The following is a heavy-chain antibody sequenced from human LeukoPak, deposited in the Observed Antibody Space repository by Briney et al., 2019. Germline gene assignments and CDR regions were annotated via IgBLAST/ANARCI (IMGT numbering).Heavy chain of an antibody. CDR2: ITDSGRTI. D-gene: IGHD2-15*01. CDR3: ARGIVVVVTATSNWFDP. J-gene: IGHJ5*02. Sequence: GGSLRLSCAASGFTFSTYEMNWVRQAPGKGLEWVSYITDSGRTIYYADSVKGRFTISRDNAKNSLFLQMNSLRAEDTAVYYCARGIVVVVTATSNWFDPWGQGTLVTVSS. V-gene: IGHV3-48*03. CDR1: GFTFSTYE.